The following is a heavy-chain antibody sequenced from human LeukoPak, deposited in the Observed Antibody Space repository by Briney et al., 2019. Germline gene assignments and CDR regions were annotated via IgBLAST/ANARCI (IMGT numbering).Heavy chain of an antibody. D-gene: IGHD5-12*01. CDR3: ARDRGDGYDYFWDY. Sequence: KPSETLSLTCTVSGGSISSGTYYWSWIRQPPGKGLEWIGYIYYTGSTNYNPSLQSRVTISVDTSKNQFSLKLSSVTAAGTAVYYCARDRGDGYDYFWDYWGQGTLVTVSS. V-gene: IGHV4-61*01. J-gene: IGHJ4*02. CDR1: GGSISSGTYY. CDR2: IYYTGST.